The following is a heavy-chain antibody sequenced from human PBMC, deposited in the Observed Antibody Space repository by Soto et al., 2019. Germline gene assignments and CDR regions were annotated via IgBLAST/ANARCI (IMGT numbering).Heavy chain of an antibody. CDR2: IIPIFGTA. D-gene: IGHD1-1*01. V-gene: IGHV1-69*13. CDR3: ARDVQNTNWFDP. J-gene: IGHJ5*02. CDR1: GGTFSSYA. Sequence: ASVKVSCKASGGTFSSYAISWVRQAPGQGLEWMGGIIPIFGTANYAQKFQGRVTITADESTSTAYMELSSLRSEDTAVYYCARDVQNTNWFDPWGQGTLVTVSS.